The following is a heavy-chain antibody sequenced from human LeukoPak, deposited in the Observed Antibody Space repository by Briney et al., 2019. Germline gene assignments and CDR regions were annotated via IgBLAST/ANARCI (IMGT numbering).Heavy chain of an antibody. V-gene: IGHV5-51*01. J-gene: IGHJ5*02. CDR3: ARQSYCGGDCYGELEFDP. CDR1: GCSFTSYW. Sequence: GESLKISCKGSGCSFTSYWIGWVRQMPGKGLEWMGIIYPGDSDTRYSPSFQGQVTISADKSISTAYLQWSSLKASDTAMYYCARQSYCGGDCYGELEFDPWGQGTLVTVSS. D-gene: IGHD2-21*02. CDR2: IYPGDSDT.